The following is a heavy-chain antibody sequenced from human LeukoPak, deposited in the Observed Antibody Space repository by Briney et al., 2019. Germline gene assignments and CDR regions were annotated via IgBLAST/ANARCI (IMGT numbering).Heavy chain of an antibody. V-gene: IGHV3-48*02. CDR3: ARGNPYYFDY. CDR2: ISSTSGAI. Sequence: PGGSLRLSCAASAFTFSNYDMNWVRQAPGKGLEWVSYISSTSGAIRYADSVEGRFTISRDNAKTSLYLQMNSLRDEDTAVYYCARGNPYYFDYWGLGTLATVSS. CDR1: AFTFSNYD. J-gene: IGHJ4*02. D-gene: IGHD1-14*01.